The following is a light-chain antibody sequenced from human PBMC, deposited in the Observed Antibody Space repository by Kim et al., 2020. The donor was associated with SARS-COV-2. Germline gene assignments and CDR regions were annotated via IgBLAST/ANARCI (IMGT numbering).Light chain of an antibody. CDR2: TAS. J-gene: IGKJ1*01. Sequence: DIQMTQSPASLSAFVGDRVTITCRASQSIGTSLNWYQQTPGQAPKLLISTASSLQSGVPSRFSGSGSGTDFTLAISNLQPGDFATYYCQHSYTTPWTFGQGTKVDIK. CDR3: QHSYTTPWT. V-gene: IGKV1-39*01. CDR1: QSIGTS.